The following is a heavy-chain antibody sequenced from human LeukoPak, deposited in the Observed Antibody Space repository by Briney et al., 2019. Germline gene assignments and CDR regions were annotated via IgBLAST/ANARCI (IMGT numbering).Heavy chain of an antibody. CDR1: GFAVSSNY. CDR3: ARDRGAAAGLHWYFDL. V-gene: IGHV3-66*02. CDR2: SGSGDNT. D-gene: IGHD6-13*01. J-gene: IGHJ2*01. Sequence: GGSLRLSCAASGFAVSSNYMSWVRQAPGKGLEWVAGISGSGDNTHNADFVKGRFTISRDNSKNTLYLQMNSLRAEDTAVYYCARDRGAAAGLHWYFDLWGRGTLVTVSS.